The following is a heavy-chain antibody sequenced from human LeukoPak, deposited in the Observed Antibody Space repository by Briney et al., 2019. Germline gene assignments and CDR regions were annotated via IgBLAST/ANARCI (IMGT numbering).Heavy chain of an antibody. Sequence: SETLSLTCSVYGGTFSGYSWGWIRQPPGKGLEWIGEIDYSGSTNYNPSLKSRVTISVDTSKNQFSLKLSSLTAADTAVYYCVRGRYYFDTSGVFDYWGREPWSPSPQ. J-gene: IGHJ4*02. CDR1: GGTFSGYS. CDR3: VRGRYYFDTSGVFDY. CDR2: IDYSGST. D-gene: IGHD3-22*01. V-gene: IGHV4-34*01.